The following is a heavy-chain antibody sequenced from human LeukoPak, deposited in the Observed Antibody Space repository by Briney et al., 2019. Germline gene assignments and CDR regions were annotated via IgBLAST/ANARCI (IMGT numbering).Heavy chain of an antibody. CDR2: IYYSGST. CDR1: GGSISSSSYY. V-gene: IGHV4-39*07. J-gene: IGHJ4*02. Sequence: SETLSLTCTVSGGSISSSSYYWGWIRQPPGKGLEWIGSIYYSGSTYYNPSLKSRVTISVDTSKNQFSLKLSSVTAADTAVYYCARDWRRSSGWHFDYWGQGTLVTVSS. D-gene: IGHD6-19*01. CDR3: ARDWRRSSGWHFDY.